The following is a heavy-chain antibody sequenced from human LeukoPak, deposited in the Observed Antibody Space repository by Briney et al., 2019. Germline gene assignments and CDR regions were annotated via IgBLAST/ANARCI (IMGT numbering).Heavy chain of an antibody. CDR2: INPNSGDT. Sequence: RRASVKVSCKASGYTFTGYYMHWVRQAPGQGLEWMGWINPNSGDTNSAQRFQGRVTMTRDTSINTTYMELSRLRSDDTAVFYCAISSSLPFWSGHRTWGQGTLVTVSS. J-gene: IGHJ4*02. V-gene: IGHV1-2*02. D-gene: IGHD3-3*01. CDR1: GYTFTGYY. CDR3: AISSSLPFWSGHRT.